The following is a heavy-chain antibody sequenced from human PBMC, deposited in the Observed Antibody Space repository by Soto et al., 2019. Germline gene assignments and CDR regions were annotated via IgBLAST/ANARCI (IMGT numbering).Heavy chain of an antibody. Sequence: GASVKVSCKASGYTFTGYYMHWVRQAPGQGLEWMGWINPNSGGTNYAQKFQGRVTMTRDTSISTAYMELSRLRSDDTAVYYCARDTPLYDSSGYYPYYYYYYGMDVWGQGTTVTVSS. D-gene: IGHD3-22*01. J-gene: IGHJ6*02. CDR3: ARDTPLYDSSGYYPYYYYYYGMDV. CDR1: GYTFTGYY. V-gene: IGHV1-2*02. CDR2: INPNSGGT.